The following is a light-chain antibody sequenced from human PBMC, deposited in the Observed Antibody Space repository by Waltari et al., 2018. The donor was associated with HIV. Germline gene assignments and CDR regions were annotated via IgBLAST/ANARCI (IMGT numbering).Light chain of an antibody. J-gene: IGLJ2*01. CDR3: QAYDRSLSGYVV. CDR2: GNS. V-gene: IGLV1-40*01. CDR1: SSNIGAGFD. Sequence: QSLLTQPPSVSGAPGQRVTISCTGSSSNIGAGFDVHWYQQLPGTVPKLLIYGNSNRPSGVPHRFSCFKSGTSASLAITGLQAEDEADYYCQAYDRSLSGYVVFGGGTKLTVL.